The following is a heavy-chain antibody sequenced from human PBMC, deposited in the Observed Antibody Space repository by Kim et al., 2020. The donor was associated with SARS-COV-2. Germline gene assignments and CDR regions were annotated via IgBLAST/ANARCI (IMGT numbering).Heavy chain of an antibody. CDR3: ARGAYCGGDCYSAPLDY. CDR1: GFTFSSYW. Sequence: GGSLRLSCAASGFTFSSYWMHWVRQAPGKGLVWVSRINSDGSSTSYADSVKGRFTISRDNAKNTLYLQMNSLRAEDTAVYYCARGAYCGGDCYSAPLDYWGQGTLVTVSS. D-gene: IGHD2-21*02. CDR2: INSDGSST. J-gene: IGHJ4*02. V-gene: IGHV3-74*01.